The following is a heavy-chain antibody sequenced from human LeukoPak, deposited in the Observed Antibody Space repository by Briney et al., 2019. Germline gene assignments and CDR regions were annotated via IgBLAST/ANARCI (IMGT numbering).Heavy chain of an antibody. Sequence: ASVKVSCKASGYTFTSYGISWVRQAPGQGLEWMGWISAYNGNTNYAQKLQGRVTITADKSTSTAYMELSSLRSEDTAVYYCAGPDSDYVWGSYHGAFDIWGQGTMVTVSS. CDR3: AGPDSDYVWGSYHGAFDI. D-gene: IGHD3-16*02. CDR2: ISAYNGNT. V-gene: IGHV1-18*01. J-gene: IGHJ3*02. CDR1: GYTFTSYG.